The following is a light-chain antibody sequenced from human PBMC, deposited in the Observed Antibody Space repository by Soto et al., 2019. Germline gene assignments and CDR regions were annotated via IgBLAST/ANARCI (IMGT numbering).Light chain of an antibody. CDR2: EGS. CDR3: HQYDSWT. CDR1: QSVSSSY. Sequence: EIGLTQSPGTLSLPPGERATLSCRASQSVSSSYLAWYQQKPGQAPRLLIYEGSNRATGIPTRFSGSGSGTDFTLTISRLEPEDFAVYYCHQYDSWTFGQGTKVDI. J-gene: IGKJ1*01. V-gene: IGKV3-20*01.